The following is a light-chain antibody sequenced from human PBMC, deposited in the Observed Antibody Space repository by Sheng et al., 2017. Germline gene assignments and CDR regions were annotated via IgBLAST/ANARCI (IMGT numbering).Light chain of an antibody. V-gene: IGKV3-15*01. Sequence: EIVMTQSPATLSVSPGERATLSCRASESVSRNLAWYQEKPGQAPRLLIYGASTRATGIPARFSGSGSGTEFTLTISSLQPEDIATYYCQQYDNLPYSFGQGTKLEIK. J-gene: IGKJ2*03. CDR3: QQYDNLPYS. CDR1: ESVSRN. CDR2: GAS.